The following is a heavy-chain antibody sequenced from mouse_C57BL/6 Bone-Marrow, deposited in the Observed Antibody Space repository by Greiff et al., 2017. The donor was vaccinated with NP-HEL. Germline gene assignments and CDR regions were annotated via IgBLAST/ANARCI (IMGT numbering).Heavy chain of an antibody. CDR3: ARSTTVVAFDY. D-gene: IGHD1-1*01. J-gene: IGHJ2*01. CDR1: GFTFSDYY. V-gene: IGHV5-12*01. Sequence: EVNVVESGGGLVQPGGSLKLSCAASGFTFSDYYMYWVRQTPEKRLEWVAYISNGGGSTYYPDTVKGRFTISRDNAKNTLYLQMSRLKSEDTAMYYCARSTTVVAFDYWGQGTTLTVSS. CDR2: ISNGGGST.